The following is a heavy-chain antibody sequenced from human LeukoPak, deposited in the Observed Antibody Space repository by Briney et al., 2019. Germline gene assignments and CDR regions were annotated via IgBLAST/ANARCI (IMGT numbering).Heavy chain of an antibody. D-gene: IGHD6-19*01. J-gene: IGHJ4*02. CDR3: ARGGSSGWYFDY. CDR1: GFTFSSYS. Sequence: PGGSLRLSCAASGFTFSSYSMNWVRQVPGKGLEWVSSISSSSSHIYYADSVKGRFTISRDNAKNSLYLQMNSLRAEDTAVYYCARGGSSGWYFDYWGQGTLVTVSS. V-gene: IGHV3-21*01. CDR2: ISSSSSHI.